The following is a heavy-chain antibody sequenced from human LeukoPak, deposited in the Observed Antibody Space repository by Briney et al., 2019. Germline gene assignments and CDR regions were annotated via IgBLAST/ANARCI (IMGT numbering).Heavy chain of an antibody. CDR3: ARQPHFDY. Sequence: GGSLRLSCAASGFTVSTKYMSWVRQAPGKGLEWVSVIYTGGSTYYADSVKGRFTISRDNSKNTLYLQMNSLRAEDTAVYYCARQPHFDYWGQGTLVTVSS. CDR1: GFTVSTKY. V-gene: IGHV3-53*01. CDR2: IYTGGST. J-gene: IGHJ4*02.